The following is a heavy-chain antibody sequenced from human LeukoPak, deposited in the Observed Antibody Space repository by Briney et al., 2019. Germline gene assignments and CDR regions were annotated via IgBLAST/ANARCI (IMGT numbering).Heavy chain of an antibody. CDR3: ARWLDYDFWSGYAPNLGAFDI. V-gene: IGHV4-30-4*08. Sequence: XTCAVYGGSFSGYYWSWLRQPPGKGLEWIGYIYYSGFTYYTPSLKSRVTISVDTSKIQFSLKLSSVTAADTAVYYCARWLDYDFWSGYAPNLGAFDIWGQGTMVTVSS. CDR1: GGSFSGYY. J-gene: IGHJ3*02. D-gene: IGHD3-3*01. CDR2: IYYSGFT.